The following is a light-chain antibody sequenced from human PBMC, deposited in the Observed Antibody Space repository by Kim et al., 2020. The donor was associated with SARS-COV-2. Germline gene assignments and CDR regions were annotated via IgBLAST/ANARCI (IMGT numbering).Light chain of an antibody. J-gene: IGLJ3*02. CDR1: SSNIGSHY. V-gene: IGLV1-47*01. CDR3: ATWDDSLSGWV. CDR2: KNK. Sequence: GQRVTISCSGSSSNIGSHYVYWYQQLPGTAPKLLIYKNKQRPSGVPDRFSGSKSGTSASLAISGLRSEDEADYHCATWDDSLSGWVFGGGTQLTVL.